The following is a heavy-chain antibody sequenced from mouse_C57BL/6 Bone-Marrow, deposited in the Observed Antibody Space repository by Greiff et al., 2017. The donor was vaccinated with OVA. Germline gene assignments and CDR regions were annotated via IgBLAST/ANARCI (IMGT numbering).Heavy chain of an antibody. D-gene: IGHD3-1*01. Sequence: VQLKESGGGLVQPGGSLKLSCAASGFTFSDYGMAWVRQAPRKGPEWVAFISNLAYSIYYADTVTGRFTISRENAKNTLYLEMSSLRSEDTAMYYCARNEGYRAYAMDYWGQGTSVTVSS. V-gene: IGHV5-15*01. J-gene: IGHJ4*01. CDR3: ARNEGYRAYAMDY. CDR1: GFTFSDYG. CDR2: ISNLAYSI.